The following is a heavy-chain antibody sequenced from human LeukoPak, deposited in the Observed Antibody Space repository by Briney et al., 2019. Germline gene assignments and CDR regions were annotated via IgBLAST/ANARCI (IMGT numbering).Heavy chain of an antibody. D-gene: IGHD6-19*01. CDR1: GGSISHYF. V-gene: IGHV4-59*08. CDR3: AKTVAGYWYFDL. CDR2: IYYSGST. J-gene: IGHJ2*01. Sequence: SETLSLTCTVSGGSISHYFWSWIRQAPGKALEWIGYIYYSGSTNYNPSLKSRVTISVGPSKNQFSLKLNSVTAADTAVYYCAKTVAGYWYFDLWGRGTLVTVSS.